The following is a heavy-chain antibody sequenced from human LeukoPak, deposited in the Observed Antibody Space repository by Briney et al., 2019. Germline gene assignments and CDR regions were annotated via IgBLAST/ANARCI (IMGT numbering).Heavy chain of an antibody. CDR1: GFTFSSYE. CDR2: TSSSGRTI. CDR3: ARATRGVASNFDY. V-gene: IGHV3-48*03. J-gene: IGHJ4*02. D-gene: IGHD2-15*01. Sequence: GGSLRLSCASSGFTFSSYEMNWVRQAPGEGLEWVSYTSSSGRTIYYADSVRGRFTISRDNAKNSVYLQMNRLRAEDTAVYYCARATRGVASNFDYWGQGTLVTVSS.